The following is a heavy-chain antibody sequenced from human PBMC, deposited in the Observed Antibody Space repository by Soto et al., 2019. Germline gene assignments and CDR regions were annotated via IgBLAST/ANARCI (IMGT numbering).Heavy chain of an antibody. CDR3: AGYNDGVWAFDI. CDR2: IYYSVST. J-gene: IGHJ3*02. V-gene: IGHV4-30-4*01. CDR1: GGSISSGDYY. D-gene: IGHD1-1*01. Sequence: QVQLQESGPGLVKPSQTLSLTCTVSGGSISSGDYYWSWIRQPPGKGLEWIGYIYYSVSTYYNPSLNNRSTKSVDTSKNQYSLKLSSVTAADTAVYYCAGYNDGVWAFDIWGQGTMVTVSS.